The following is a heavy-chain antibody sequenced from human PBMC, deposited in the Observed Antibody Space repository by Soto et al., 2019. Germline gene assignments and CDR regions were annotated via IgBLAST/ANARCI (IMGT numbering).Heavy chain of an antibody. CDR3: AKDTAAFWSGYAAFDY. CDR2: ISWHSGDI. Sequence: EVQLVESGGGLVQPGRSLRLSCAASGFMFDDYAMHWVRQAPGKGLEWVSGISWHSGDIGYVDSVKDRFTISRDNAKNFLYLQMNSLRLEDTAFYYCAKDTAAFWSGYAAFDYWGQGTLVTVSS. V-gene: IGHV3-9*01. D-gene: IGHD3-3*01. J-gene: IGHJ4*02. CDR1: GFMFDDYA.